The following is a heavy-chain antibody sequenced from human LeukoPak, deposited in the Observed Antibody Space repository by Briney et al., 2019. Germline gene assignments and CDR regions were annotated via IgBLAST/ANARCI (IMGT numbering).Heavy chain of an antibody. D-gene: IGHD4-11*01. CDR2: IYHTGST. J-gene: IGHJ4*02. Sequence: SETLSLTCTVSGASISGYYWSWIRQPPGKGLEWIGYIYHTGSTNYNPSLKSRVTLSLDTSRKQFSLKLSSVTAADTAVYYCARGPFAHDYTDYAWGQGTLVTVSS. V-gene: IGHV4-59*01. CDR3: ARGPFAHDYTDYA. CDR1: GASISGYY.